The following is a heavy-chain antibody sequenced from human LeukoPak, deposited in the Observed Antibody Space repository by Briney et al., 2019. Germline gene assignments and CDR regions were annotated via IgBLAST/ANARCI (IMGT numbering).Heavy chain of an antibody. CDR1: GFTFSSYA. V-gene: IGHV3-23*01. CDR3: ARAKPKNMVRGLIMRRESRYYFDY. D-gene: IGHD3-10*01. CDR2: ISGSGGST. Sequence: GGSLRLSCAASGFTFSSYAMSWVRQAPGKGLEWVSDISGSGGSTYYADSVKGRFTISRDNSKSTLYIQMNSLRAEDTAVYYCARAKPKNMVRGLIMRRESRYYFDYWGQGTLVTVSS. J-gene: IGHJ4*02.